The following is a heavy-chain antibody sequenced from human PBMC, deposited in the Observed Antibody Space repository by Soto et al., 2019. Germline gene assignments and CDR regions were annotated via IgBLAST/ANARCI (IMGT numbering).Heavy chain of an antibody. D-gene: IGHD1-1*01. J-gene: IGHJ6*02. CDR3: ARGTVTGSEYNYYYYGMDV. V-gene: IGHV1-69*13. CDR1: GGTFNSYA. Sequence: SGKVSCKASGGTFNSYAIDWARQAPGQGLEWMGGIIPIFGTTNYAQKLQGRVKLTADESTRTAYMELSTLRSEDTAVYYCARGTVTGSEYNYYYYGMDVWGQGTTVTV. CDR2: IIPIFGTT.